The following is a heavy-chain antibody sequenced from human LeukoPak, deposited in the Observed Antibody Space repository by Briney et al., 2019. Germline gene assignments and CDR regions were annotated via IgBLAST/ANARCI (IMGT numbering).Heavy chain of an antibody. Sequence: ASVKVSCKASGYTFTSYDINWVRQATGQGLEWMGWMNPNSGNTGYAQKFQGRVTMTRNTSISTAYMELSSLRSEDTAVYYCARGRGSRRYNWLDPWGQGTLVTVSS. CDR3: ARGRGSRRYNWLDP. V-gene: IGHV1-8*01. J-gene: IGHJ5*02. CDR1: GYTFTSYD. D-gene: IGHD3-10*01. CDR2: MNPNSGNT.